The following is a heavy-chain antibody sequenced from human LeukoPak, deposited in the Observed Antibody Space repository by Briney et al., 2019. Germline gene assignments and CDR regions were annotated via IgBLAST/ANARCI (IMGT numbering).Heavy chain of an antibody. D-gene: IGHD3-22*01. CDR1: GFTFSSIH. V-gene: IGHV3-53*01. CDR3: ARGGRGSAAVVAPRSFDI. Sequence: GGSPRLSCAASGFTFSSIHMVWVRQAPGKGLEWVSVTYIGGNSYYADSVKGRFIISRDISKNTLYLQMNSLRAEDSALYYCARGGRGSAAVVAPRSFDIWGQGTMVTVSS. J-gene: IGHJ3*02. CDR2: TYIGGNS.